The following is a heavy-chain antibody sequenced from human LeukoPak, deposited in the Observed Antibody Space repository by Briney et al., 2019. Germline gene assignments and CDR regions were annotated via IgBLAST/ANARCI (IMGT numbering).Heavy chain of an antibody. CDR2: IYYSGST. Sequence: PSETLSLTCTVSGGSVSSGSYYWSWIRQPPGKGLEWIGYIYYSGSTNYNPSLKSRVTISVDTSKNQFSLKLSSVTAADTAVYHCAREWAMVRGVIPPYNWFDPWGQGTLVTVSS. J-gene: IGHJ5*02. CDR3: AREWAMVRGVIPPYNWFDP. V-gene: IGHV4-61*01. D-gene: IGHD3-10*01. CDR1: GGSVSSGSYY.